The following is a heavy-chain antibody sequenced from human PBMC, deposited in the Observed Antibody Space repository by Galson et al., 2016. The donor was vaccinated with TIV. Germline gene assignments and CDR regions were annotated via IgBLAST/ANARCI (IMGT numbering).Heavy chain of an antibody. V-gene: IGHV3-33*07. CDR3: ASELFDF. CDR2: TLYDGTKK. Sequence: SLRLSCAASGFTFSQYAMYWVRQAPGKGLEWVAVTLYDGTKKFYADSVKGRFSISRDNSDETVHLQMNSLRVEDSAMYYCASELFDFWGQGTLVTVSS. CDR1: GFTFSQYA. J-gene: IGHJ4*02.